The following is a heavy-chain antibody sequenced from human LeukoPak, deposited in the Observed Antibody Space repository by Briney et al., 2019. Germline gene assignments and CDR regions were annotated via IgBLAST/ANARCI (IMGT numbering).Heavy chain of an antibody. D-gene: IGHD3-10*01. CDR2: ISSSGSTI. V-gene: IGHV3-11*01. CDR1: GFTFSDYY. J-gene: IGHJ6*02. Sequence: GGSLRLSCAASGFTFSDYYMSWIRQAPGKGLEWVSYISSSGSTIYYADSVKGRFTISRDNAKSSLYLQMNSLRAEDTAVYYCARDLSLAYYYGSGSYYNPRYYYGMDVWGQGTTVTVSS. CDR3: ARDLSLAYYYGSGSYYNPRYYYGMDV.